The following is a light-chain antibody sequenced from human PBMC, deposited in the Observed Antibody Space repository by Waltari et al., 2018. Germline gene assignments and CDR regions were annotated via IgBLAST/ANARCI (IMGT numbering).Light chain of an antibody. J-gene: IGLJ3*02. V-gene: IGLV1-44*01. Sequence: QSVLTQPPSSSGTPGQRVTISCSGSNSNTGSNTVNWYQQFPGTAPKLLIYTNEQRPAGGPDRFSGSKSGTAASLASSGLHADEEAHYYCAAWDDNLNARVFGGGTRLTVL. CDR2: TNE. CDR1: NSNTGSNT. CDR3: AAWDDNLNARV.